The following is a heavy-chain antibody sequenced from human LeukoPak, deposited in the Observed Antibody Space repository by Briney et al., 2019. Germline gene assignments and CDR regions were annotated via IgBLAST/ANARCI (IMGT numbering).Heavy chain of an antibody. CDR2: ISAYNGHT. Sequence: ASVKVSCKASGYTFNSYGISWVRQAPGQGLEWMGWISAYNGHTNYAQKFQGRVTMTTDTSTSTAYMDLRSLRSDDTAVYYCARSSEGRYYYDSSGFSYYYYYMDVWGKGTTVTISS. D-gene: IGHD3-22*01. CDR1: GYTFNSYG. CDR3: ARSSEGRYYYDSSGFSYYYYYMDV. V-gene: IGHV1-18*01. J-gene: IGHJ6*03.